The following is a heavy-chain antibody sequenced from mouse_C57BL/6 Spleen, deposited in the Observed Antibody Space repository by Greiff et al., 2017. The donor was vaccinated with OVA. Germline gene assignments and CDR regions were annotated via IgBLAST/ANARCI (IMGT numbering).Heavy chain of an antibody. CDR3: ARDGTTVEAWFAY. CDR2: ISDGGSYT. CDR1: GFTFSSYA. Sequence: EVKLVESGGGLVKPGGSLKLSCAASGFTFSSYAMSWVRQTPEKRLEWVATISDGGSYTYYPDNVKGRFTISRDNAKNNLYLQMSHLKSEDTAMYYCARDGTTVEAWFAYWGQGTLVTVSA. D-gene: IGHD1-1*01. J-gene: IGHJ3*01. V-gene: IGHV5-4*01.